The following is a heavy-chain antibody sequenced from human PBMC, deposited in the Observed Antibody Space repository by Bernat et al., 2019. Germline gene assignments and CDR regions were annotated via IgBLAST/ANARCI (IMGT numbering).Heavy chain of an antibody. CDR1: GFTFSSYW. CDR2: INSDGSST. Sequence: EVQLVESGGGLVQPGGSLRLSCAASGFTFSSYWMHWVRQAPGKGLVWVSRINSDGSSTSYADSVKGRFTISGDNAKTTFYLQMNSLRAEDTAVYYCASTYSSGWAFDYGGQGPLVPVPS. CDR3: ASTYSSGWAFDY. D-gene: IGHD6-19*01. V-gene: IGHV3-74*01. J-gene: IGHJ4*02.